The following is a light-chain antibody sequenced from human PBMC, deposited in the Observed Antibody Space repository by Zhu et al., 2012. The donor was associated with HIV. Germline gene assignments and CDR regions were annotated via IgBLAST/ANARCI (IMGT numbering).Light chain of an antibody. J-gene: IGKJ2*01. CDR3: QQYNTWPYT. CDR2: GAS. CDR1: DFVNSK. V-gene: IGKV3-15*01. Sequence: EVVMTQSPITLSVPPGERATLSCRAGDFVNSKLAWYQHKRGQAPRLLLYGASTRATGIPARFTGSGSGTEFTLTITSMQSEDFATYYCQQYNTWPYTFGQGTKLEIK.